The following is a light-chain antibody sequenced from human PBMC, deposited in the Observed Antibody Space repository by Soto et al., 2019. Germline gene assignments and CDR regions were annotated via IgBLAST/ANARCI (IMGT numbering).Light chain of an antibody. Sequence: EIVLTQSPGTLSFSARQGDTVXEMPIQSVSSSYLAWYQQKPGQAPRLLIYDASSRATGIPDRFSGGGSGTDFTLSISKVEPEDFAVYYCQQYGRPPRATFGQGTRLEIK. V-gene: IGKV3-20*01. CDR1: QSVSSSY. J-gene: IGKJ5*01. CDR2: DAS. CDR3: QQYGRPPRAT.